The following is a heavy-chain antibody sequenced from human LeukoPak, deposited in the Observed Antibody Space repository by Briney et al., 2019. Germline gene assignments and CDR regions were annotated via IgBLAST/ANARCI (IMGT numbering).Heavy chain of an antibody. CDR3: AKRGNPGTIDY. Sequence: VASVKVSCKASGYTFTSYDINWVRQATGQGLEWMGWMNPNRGNTGYAQKFQGRVTMTKNTSISTAYMELSSLRSEDTAVYYCAKRGNPGTIDYWGQGTLVTVSS. J-gene: IGHJ4*02. CDR2: MNPNRGNT. CDR1: GYTFTSYD. V-gene: IGHV1-8*01. D-gene: IGHD1/OR15-1a*01.